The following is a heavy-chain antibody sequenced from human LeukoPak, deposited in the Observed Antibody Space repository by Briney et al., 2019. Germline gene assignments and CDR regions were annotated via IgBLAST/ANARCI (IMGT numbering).Heavy chain of an antibody. V-gene: IGHV4-59*12. Sequence: SETLSLTCTVSGGSIVSYYWSWIRQPPGKGLEWIGYIHYTGGTKYNPSLKSRVTFSVDMSKNQFSLRLSSVTAADTAVYYCARDLYSRRMNYYGSGSYFAYWGQGTLVTVSS. CDR2: IHYTGGT. D-gene: IGHD3-10*01. CDR1: GGSIVSYY. J-gene: IGHJ4*02. CDR3: ARDLYSRRMNYYGSGSYFAY.